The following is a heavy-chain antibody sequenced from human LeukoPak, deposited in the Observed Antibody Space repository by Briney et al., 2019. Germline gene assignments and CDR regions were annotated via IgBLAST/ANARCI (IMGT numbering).Heavy chain of an antibody. CDR2: IYPDDSDT. CDR3: ARLQSAPNFFDLNWFDP. CDR1: GNLYDTHW. V-gene: IGHV5-51*01. Sequence: GESLMISFRASGNLYDTHWIAWVRPMPGKGLQWMGIIYPDDSDTRYSPSFEGQVTISADRSTDTAYLQWNTLKSSDTAIYYCARLQSAPNFFDLNWFDPWGQGTVVIVSS. J-gene: IGHJ5*02. D-gene: IGHD3-9*01.